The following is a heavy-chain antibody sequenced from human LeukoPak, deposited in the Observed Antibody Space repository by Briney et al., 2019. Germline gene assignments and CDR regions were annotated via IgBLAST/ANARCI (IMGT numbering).Heavy chain of an antibody. D-gene: IGHD3-10*01. V-gene: IGHV3-23*01. CDR2: ISDSGDST. CDR3: TKWSGFGND. CDR1: GFTFSSYS. J-gene: IGHJ4*02. Sequence: PAESLRLSCAASGFTFSSYSMTWVRQTPGKGLEWVSGISDSGDSTYYADSVKGRFTISRDNSWNTLYLDMNSLRAEPTAVYYCTKWSGFGNDWGQGTLVTASS.